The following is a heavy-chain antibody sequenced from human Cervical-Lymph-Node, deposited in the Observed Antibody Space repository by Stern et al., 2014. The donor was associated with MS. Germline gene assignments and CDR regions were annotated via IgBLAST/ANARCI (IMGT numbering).Heavy chain of an antibody. J-gene: IGHJ4*02. CDR3: TKDTYGPEDY. Sequence: EVQLVESGGGLVQPGGSLRLSCVASGFTFRNYWMHWVRQGPGMGLVWVARINRDGTTITHADSVKGRFTISRDNAKNTLYLQMNSLRVEDTAVYYCTKDTYGPEDYWGQGTSVTVSS. CDR1: GFTFRNYW. V-gene: IGHV3-74*03. CDR2: INRDGTTI. D-gene: IGHD3-10*01.